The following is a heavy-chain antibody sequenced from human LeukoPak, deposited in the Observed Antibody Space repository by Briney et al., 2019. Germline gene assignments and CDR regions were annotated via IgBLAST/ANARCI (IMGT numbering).Heavy chain of an antibody. CDR1: GGSFSGYY. CDR3: AREGGSRYYDNSGYYYVGHYFDY. D-gene: IGHD3-22*01. V-gene: IGHV4-34*01. Sequence: PSETLSLTCAVYGGSFSGYYWSWIRQPPGKGLEWIGEINHSGSTNYNPSLKSRVTISVDTSKNQFSLKLSSVTAADTAVYYCAREGGSRYYDNSGYYYVGHYFDYWGQGTLVTVSS. J-gene: IGHJ4*02. CDR2: INHSGST.